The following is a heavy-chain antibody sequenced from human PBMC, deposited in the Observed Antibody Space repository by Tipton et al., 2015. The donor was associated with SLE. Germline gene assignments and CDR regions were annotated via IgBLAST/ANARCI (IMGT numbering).Heavy chain of an antibody. D-gene: IGHD2-2*01. J-gene: IGHJ4*02. CDR1: GFTFSSYA. CDR2: ISGSGGST. Sequence: SLRLSCAASGFTFSSYAMSWVRQAPGKGLEWVSAISGSGGSTYYADSVKGRFTISRDDSKNMAYLQMNSLKTEDTAVYFCARHPYDQPSRFDDWGQGTLVTVSS. V-gene: IGHV3-23*01. CDR3: ARHPYDQPSRFDD.